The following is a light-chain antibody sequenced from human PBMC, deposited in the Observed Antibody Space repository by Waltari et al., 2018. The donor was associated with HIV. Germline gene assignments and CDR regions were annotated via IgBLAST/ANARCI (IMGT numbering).Light chain of an antibody. Sequence: SSELTQPPSVSVSPGQTASITCPGDKLGTKYAFWYQQKAGQYPVLVISQDDKRPSGFPEGFSGSNSGNTATLTINGTQAMDEADYYCQTWDNRTARVFGPWTKVTVL. J-gene: IGLJ1*01. V-gene: IGLV3-1*01. CDR3: QTWDNRTARV. CDR1: KLGTKY. CDR2: QDD.